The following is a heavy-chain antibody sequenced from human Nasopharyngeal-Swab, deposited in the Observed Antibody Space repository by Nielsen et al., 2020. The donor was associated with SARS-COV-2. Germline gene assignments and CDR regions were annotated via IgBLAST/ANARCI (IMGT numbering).Heavy chain of an antibody. CDR2: ISWNSGSI. J-gene: IGHJ6*04. Sequence: SLKISCAASGFTFDDYAMHWVRQAPGKGLEWVSGISWNSGSIGYADSVKGRFTISRDNSKNTLYLQMNSLRAEDTAVYYCARALWGSYYYGMDVWGKGTSVTVSS. V-gene: IGHV3-9*01. CDR1: GFTFDDYA. CDR3: ARALWGSYYYGMDV. D-gene: IGHD7-27*01.